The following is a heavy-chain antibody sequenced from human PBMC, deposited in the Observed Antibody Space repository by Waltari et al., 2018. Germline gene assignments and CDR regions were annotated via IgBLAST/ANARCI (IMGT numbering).Heavy chain of an antibody. CDR1: GGTFSSYA. Sequence: QVQLVQSGAEVKKPGSSVKVSCKASGGTFSSYAISWVRQAPGQGLEWMGGIIPIFGTANYAQKFQGRVTMTEDTSTDTAYMELSSLRSEDTAVYYCHGRERRGSYYYYGMDVWGQGTTVTVSS. V-gene: IGHV1-69*13. J-gene: IGHJ6*02. CDR3: HGRERRGSYYYYGMDV. CDR2: IIPIFGTA. D-gene: IGHD1-1*01.